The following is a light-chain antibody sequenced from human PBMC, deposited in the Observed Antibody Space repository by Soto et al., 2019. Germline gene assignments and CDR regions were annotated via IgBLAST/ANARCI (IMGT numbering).Light chain of an antibody. J-gene: IGKJ1*01. CDR2: DSS. CDR1: QSISKW. CDR3: QQYDSYSWT. V-gene: IGKV1-5*01. Sequence: DIQLNKIPSTLSACVGDRVTITLRASQSISKWLAWYQQKPGKAPKLLIYDSSSLQSGVPSRLSGSGSGTEFTLTITSLQPDDFATYSCQQYDSYSWTFGQGTKVDI.